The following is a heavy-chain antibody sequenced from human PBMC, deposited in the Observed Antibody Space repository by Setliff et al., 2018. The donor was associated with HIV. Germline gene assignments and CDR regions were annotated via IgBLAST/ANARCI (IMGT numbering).Heavy chain of an antibody. CDR1: GYTFTDYY. J-gene: IGHJ3*02. D-gene: IGHD3-22*01. V-gene: IGHV1-2*06. Sequence: ASVKVSCKTSGYTFTDYYMHWVRQAPGQGLEWMGRINANRGGTSYAQKFQGRVTMTRDTSISTGYMELSRLTSDDTAVYYCARDTLPHYYDIRGDAFDIWGQGTMVTVSS. CDR3: ARDTLPHYYDIRGDAFDI. CDR2: INANRGGT.